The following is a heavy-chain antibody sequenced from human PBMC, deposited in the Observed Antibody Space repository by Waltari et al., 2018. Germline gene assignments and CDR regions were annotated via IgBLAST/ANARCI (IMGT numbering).Heavy chain of an antibody. V-gene: IGHV4-59*01. J-gene: IGHJ5*02. CDR1: GGSISSYY. D-gene: IGHD1-20*01. Sequence: QVQLQESGPGLVKPSETLSLTCTVSGGSISSYYWSWIRQPPGKGLEWIGYIYYSGSTNYNPSLKSRVTISVDTSKNQFSLKLSSVTAADTAVYYCARDGYNWNDGGWFDPWGQGTLVTVSS. CDR3: ARDGYNWNDGGWFDP. CDR2: IYYSGST.